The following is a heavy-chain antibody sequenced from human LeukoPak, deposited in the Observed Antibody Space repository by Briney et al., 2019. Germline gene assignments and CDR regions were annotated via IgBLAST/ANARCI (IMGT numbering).Heavy chain of an antibody. D-gene: IGHD4-17*01. CDR1: GXTFSSYA. CDR2: ISGSGGST. J-gene: IGHJ5*02. V-gene: IGHV3-23*01. Sequence: GGSLRLSCAASGXTFSSYAVSWVRQAPGKGLEWVSAISGSGGSTHYADSVKGRFTISRGNSKNTLYLQMNSLRAEDTAVYYCAKISATVTTDWFDPWGQGTLVTVSS. CDR3: AKISATVTTDWFDP.